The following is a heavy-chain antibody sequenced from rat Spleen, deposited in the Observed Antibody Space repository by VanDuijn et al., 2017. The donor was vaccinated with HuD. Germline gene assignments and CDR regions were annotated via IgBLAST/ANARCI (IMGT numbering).Heavy chain of an antibody. CDR2: MWGNGDT. Sequence: QVQLKESGPGLVQPSQTLSLTCTVSGFSLSRHGVIWVRQPPGKGLEWMGLMWGNGDTNYHSALKSRLSIGRDTSKSQVFLKMNSLQPEDTGTYYCARHDYSGDVDFEYWGQGVRVTVSS. J-gene: IGHJ2*01. CDR1: GFSLSRHG. CDR3: ARHDYSGDVDFEY. D-gene: IGHD1-1*01. V-gene: IGHV2-13*01.